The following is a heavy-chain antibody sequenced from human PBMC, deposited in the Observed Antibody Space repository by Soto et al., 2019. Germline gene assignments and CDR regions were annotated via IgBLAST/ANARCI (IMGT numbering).Heavy chain of an antibody. Sequence: QVQLQESGPGLVKPSGTLSLTCAVSGGSISSRNWWSLVRQPQGKGLEWIGEIYHSGSTNYNPSLKSRVTISVDKSKNQFSLKLSSVTAADTAMYYCASLNLDDRHFQHWGQGTLVTVSS. D-gene: IGHD1-1*01. CDR1: GGSISSRNW. J-gene: IGHJ1*01. V-gene: IGHV4-4*02. CDR2: IYHSGST. CDR3: ASLNLDDRHFQH.